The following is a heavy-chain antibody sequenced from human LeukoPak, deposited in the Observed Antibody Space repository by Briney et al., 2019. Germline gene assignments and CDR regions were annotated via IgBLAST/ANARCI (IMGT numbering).Heavy chain of an antibody. Sequence: SETLSLTCTVSGGSISSSSYYWGWIRQPPGKGQEWIGSIYYSGSTYYNPSLKSRVTISVDTSKNQFSLKLSSVTAADTAVYYCARERLYYYDSSGGGFDYWGQGTLVTVSS. V-gene: IGHV4-39*02. J-gene: IGHJ4*02. CDR3: ARERLYYYDSSGGGFDY. CDR2: IYYSGST. D-gene: IGHD3-22*01. CDR1: GGSISSSSYY.